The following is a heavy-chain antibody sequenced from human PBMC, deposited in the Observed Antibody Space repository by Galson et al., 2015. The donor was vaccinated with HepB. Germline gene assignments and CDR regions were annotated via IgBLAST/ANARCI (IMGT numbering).Heavy chain of an antibody. CDR2: ISSNGGST. Sequence: SLRLSCAASGFTFSSYAMHWVRQAPGKGLEYVSAISSNGGSTYYADSVKGRFTISRDNSKNTLYLQMSSLRAEDTAVYYCVKFGDEWELYFDYWGQGTLVTVSS. CDR1: GFTFSSYA. D-gene: IGHD1-26*01. CDR3: VKFGDEWELYFDY. V-gene: IGHV3-64D*06. J-gene: IGHJ4*02.